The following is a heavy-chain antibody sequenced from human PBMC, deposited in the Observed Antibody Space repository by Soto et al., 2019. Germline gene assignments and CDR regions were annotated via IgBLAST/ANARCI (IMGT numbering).Heavy chain of an antibody. CDR2: IIPIFGTA. J-gene: IGHJ6*02. CDR3: ARWVSTTVTDELNYGMYV. CDR1: GGTFSSYA. Sequence: QVQLVQSGAEVKKPGSSVKVSCKASGGTFSSYAISWVRQAPGQGLEWMGGIIPIFGTANYAQKFQGRVTTTADESTRTDYMEMSSLRSEDTAVYDCARWVSTTVTDELNYGMYVWGQGTTVTVSS. V-gene: IGHV1-69*12. D-gene: IGHD4-4*01.